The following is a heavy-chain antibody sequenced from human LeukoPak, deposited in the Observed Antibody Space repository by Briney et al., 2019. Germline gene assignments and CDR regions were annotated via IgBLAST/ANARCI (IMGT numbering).Heavy chain of an antibody. J-gene: IGHJ6*03. V-gene: IGHV3-30*02. CDR2: IRYDGSNK. CDR3: AKDTLLGWSHYYYLDV. Sequence: GGSLRLSCAASGFTFSSYGMHWVRQAPGKGLERVAFIRYDGSNKYYPDFVKVRFTISRDNSKNTLYLQMNSLRAEDTAVYYCAKDTLLGWSHYYYLDVWGKGTTVTVSS. D-gene: IGHD3-3*01. CDR1: GFTFSSYG.